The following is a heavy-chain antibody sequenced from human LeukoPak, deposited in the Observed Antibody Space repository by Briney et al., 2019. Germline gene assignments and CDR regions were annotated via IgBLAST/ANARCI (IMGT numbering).Heavy chain of an antibody. D-gene: IGHD6-6*01. CDR1: GYTFASYA. CDR3: ASRAAGIATRPAYYYYYMDV. Sequence: GASVKVSCKASGYTFASYAMNWVRQAPGQGLEWMGGIIPIFGSATYAQKFQGRVTITADKSTSTAYMELSSLRSEDTAVYYCASRAAGIATRPAYYYYYMDVWGKGTTVTVSS. J-gene: IGHJ6*03. CDR2: IIPIFGSA. V-gene: IGHV1-69*06.